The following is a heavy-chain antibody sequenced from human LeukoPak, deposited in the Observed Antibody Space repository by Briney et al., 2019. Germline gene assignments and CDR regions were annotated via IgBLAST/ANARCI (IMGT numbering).Heavy chain of an antibody. CDR3: ARGYKRVATTSAYYFDY. J-gene: IGHJ4*02. CDR1: GYTFTSYD. Sequence: ASVKVSCKASGYTFTSYDINWVRQATGQGLEWMGWMNPNSGNTGYAQKFQGRVTMTRNTSISTAYMELSSLRSEDTAVYYCARGYKRVATTSAYYFDYWGQGTLVTVSS. D-gene: IGHD5-12*01. V-gene: IGHV1-8*01. CDR2: MNPNSGNT.